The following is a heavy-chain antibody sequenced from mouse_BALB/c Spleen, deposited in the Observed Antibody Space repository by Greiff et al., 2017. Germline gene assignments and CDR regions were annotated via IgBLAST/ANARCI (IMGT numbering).Heavy chain of an antibody. Sequence: VQLVESGPGLVAPSQTLSITCTVSGFSLTGYGVNWVRQPPGKGLEWLGMIWGDGSTDYNSALKSRLSISKDNSKSQVFLKMNSLQTDDTARYYGTRGDYYGSSYVRYFDDWGAGTTVTVSS. D-gene: IGHD1-1*01. J-gene: IGHJ1*01. CDR1: GFSLTGYG. CDR2: IWGDGST. V-gene: IGHV2-6-7*01. CDR3: TRGDYYGSSYVRYFDD.